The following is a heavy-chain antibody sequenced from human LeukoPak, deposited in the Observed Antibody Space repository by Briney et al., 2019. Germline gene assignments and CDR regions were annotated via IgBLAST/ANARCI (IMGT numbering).Heavy chain of an antibody. CDR2: IYYSGST. CDR1: GGSISSSSYY. V-gene: IGHV4-39*01. Sequence: SETLSLTCTVSGGSISSSSYYWGWIRQPPGKGLEWIGSIYYSGSTYYNPSLKSRVTISVDTSKNQFSLKLSSVTAADTAVYYCARRVPNYSYSSGWYWFDPWGQGTLVTVSS. CDR3: ARRVPNYSYSSGWYWFDP. J-gene: IGHJ5*02. D-gene: IGHD6-19*01.